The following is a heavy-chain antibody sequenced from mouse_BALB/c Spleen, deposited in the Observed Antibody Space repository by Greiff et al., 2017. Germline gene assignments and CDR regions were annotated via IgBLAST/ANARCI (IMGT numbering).Heavy chain of an antibody. CDR3: ARNDYDDYFDY. CDR2: IDPANGNT. V-gene: IGHV14-3*02. Sequence: EVQLQQSGAELVKPGASVKLSCTASGFNIKDIYMHWVKQRPEQGLEWIGRIDPANGNTKYDPKFQGKATITADTSSNTAYLQLSSLTSEDTAVYYCARNDYDDYFDYWGQGTTLTVSS. J-gene: IGHJ2*01. CDR1: GFNIKDIY. D-gene: IGHD2-4*01.